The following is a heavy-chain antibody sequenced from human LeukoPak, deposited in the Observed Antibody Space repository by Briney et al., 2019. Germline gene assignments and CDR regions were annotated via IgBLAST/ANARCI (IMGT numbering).Heavy chain of an antibody. Sequence: PGGSLRLSCEASGFAFSTSSMNWVRQAPGKGLEWVSSISSTSSYIYYADSVKGRFTISRDNAKNSLYLQMNSLRAEDTAVYYCARDPGYSSGRGFDYWGQGTLVTVSS. CDR3: ARDPGYSSGRGFDY. D-gene: IGHD6-19*01. V-gene: IGHV3-21*01. CDR1: GFAFSTSS. CDR2: ISSTSSYI. J-gene: IGHJ4*02.